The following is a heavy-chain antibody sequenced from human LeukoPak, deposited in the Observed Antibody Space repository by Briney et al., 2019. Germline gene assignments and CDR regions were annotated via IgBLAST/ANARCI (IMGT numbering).Heavy chain of an antibody. Sequence: GGSLRLSCAASGFIFSSYSMSWVRQAPGKAMEWVSSITSSGTYIFYADSVKGRFTISRDNAKNSLYLQMDSLGPEDTAVYYCARDPYSGNYGNDYYYYMDVWGKGTAVTISS. J-gene: IGHJ6*03. CDR2: ITSSGTYI. CDR3: ARDPYSGNYGNDYYYYMDV. V-gene: IGHV3-21*01. D-gene: IGHD1-26*01. CDR1: GFIFSSYS.